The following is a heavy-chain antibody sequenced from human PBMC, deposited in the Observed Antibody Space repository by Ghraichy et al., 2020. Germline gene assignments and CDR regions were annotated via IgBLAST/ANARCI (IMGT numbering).Heavy chain of an antibody. Sequence: ASVVSCKASGYTFTSYDINWVRQATGQGLEWMGWMNPNSGNTGYAQKFQGRVTLTRNTSISTAYMELSSLRSEDTAVYYCARDDGSGSYYNLNWFDPWGQGTLVTVSS. D-gene: IGHD3-10*01. J-gene: IGHJ5*02. CDR2: MNPNSGNT. V-gene: IGHV1-8*01. CDR3: ARDDGSGSYYNLNWFDP. CDR1: GYTFTSYD.